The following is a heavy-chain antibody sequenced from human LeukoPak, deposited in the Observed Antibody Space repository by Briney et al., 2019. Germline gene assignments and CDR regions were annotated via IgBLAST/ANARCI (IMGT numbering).Heavy chain of an antibody. Sequence: GGSLRLSCAASGFTFSSYEMNWVRQAPGKGLEWVSYISSSGTTTYYAASVKGRFTISRDNAKNSLYLQMNSLRAEDTAVYYCASGLWFGVPLWRRGVTLDYWGQGTLVTVSS. J-gene: IGHJ4*02. CDR2: ISSSGTTT. CDR1: GFTFSSYE. D-gene: IGHD3-10*01. CDR3: ASGLWFGVPLWRRGVTLDY. V-gene: IGHV3-48*03.